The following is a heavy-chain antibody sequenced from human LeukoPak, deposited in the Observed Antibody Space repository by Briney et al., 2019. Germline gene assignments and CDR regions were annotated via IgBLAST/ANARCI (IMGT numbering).Heavy chain of an antibody. J-gene: IGHJ5*01. CDR2: ITWNSGRI. Sequence: GGSLRLSCVASRYIFDDYSMHWVRQAPGKGLEWVAGITWNSGRIVYADSVKGRFTISRDNAQNALYLQMNSLRTEDTALYYCAKDGRSGWLNADSWGQGTLVAVSS. V-gene: IGHV3-9*01. CDR3: AKDGRSGWLNADS. CDR1: RYIFDDYS. D-gene: IGHD6-19*01.